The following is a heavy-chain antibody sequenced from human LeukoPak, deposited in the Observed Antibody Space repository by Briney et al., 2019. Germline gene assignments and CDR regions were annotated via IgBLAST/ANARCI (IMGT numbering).Heavy chain of an antibody. V-gene: IGHV3-7*03. CDR1: GFTFSSYW. D-gene: IGHD3-3*01. J-gene: IGHJ6*03. CDR3: AREQRFLEWLFNYYYMDV. CDR2: IKKDGSEK. Sequence: PGGSLRLSCAASGFTFSSYWMSWVRQASGKGLEWVANIKKDGSEKYYVDSVKGRFTISRDNAKNSLYLQMNGLRAEDTALYYCAREQRFLEWLFNYYYMDVWGKGTTVTISS.